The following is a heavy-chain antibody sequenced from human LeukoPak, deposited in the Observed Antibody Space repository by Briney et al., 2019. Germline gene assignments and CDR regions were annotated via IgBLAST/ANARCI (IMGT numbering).Heavy chain of an antibody. Sequence: PSETLSLTCTVSGGSIFSYYWSWIRQPPGKGLEWMGYIYYSGSTYYNPSLKSRVAISVDRSKNQFSLKLSSVTAADTAVYYCARLISAYYADYWGQGALVTVSS. CDR1: GGSIFSYY. CDR3: ARLISAYYADY. D-gene: IGHD1-26*01. J-gene: IGHJ4*02. CDR2: IYYSGST. V-gene: IGHV4-59*12.